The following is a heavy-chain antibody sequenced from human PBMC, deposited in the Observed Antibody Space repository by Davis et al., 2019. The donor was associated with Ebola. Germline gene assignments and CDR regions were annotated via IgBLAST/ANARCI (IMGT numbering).Heavy chain of an antibody. J-gene: IGHJ6*02. Sequence: AASLQVSCNASGYTFSTYAMHWVRQAPGQRLEWMGWINAGNGNTKYSQELQGRVSIIRDTSASTAYMELSSLRSEDTAVYYCALNDRDIVVVVAATNYYDGMDVWGQGTTVTVSS. D-gene: IGHD2-15*01. CDR3: ALNDRDIVVVVAATNYYDGMDV. CDR2: INAGNGNT. CDR1: GYTFSTYA. V-gene: IGHV1-3*03.